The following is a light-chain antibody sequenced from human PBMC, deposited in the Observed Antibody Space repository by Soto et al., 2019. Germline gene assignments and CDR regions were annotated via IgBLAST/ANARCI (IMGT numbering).Light chain of an antibody. J-gene: IGKJ5*01. Sequence: EIVLTQSPATLSLSPGERATLSCRASQSVSSNFLAWFQQHPGQAPRLLIYAASRRVTGIPDRFSGSGSGTDFTLTISRLEPEDFAVYYCQQYGGSPITFGQGTRLEIK. CDR1: QSVSSNF. CDR3: QQYGGSPIT. V-gene: IGKV3-20*01. CDR2: AAS.